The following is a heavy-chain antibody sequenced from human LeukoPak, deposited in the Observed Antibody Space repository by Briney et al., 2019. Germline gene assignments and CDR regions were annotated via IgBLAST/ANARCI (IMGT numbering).Heavy chain of an antibody. CDR1: GFSFSDYY. Sequence: GGSLRLSCVASGFSFSDYYMAWVRQAPGKGLEWVARIRDKAHSYTIEYAASVKGSFIISRDTSENSLYLQMNNLKTEDTAVYYCARADDIGGYKYYDYWGQGTPVTVSS. CDR2: IRDKAHSYTI. D-gene: IGHD3-22*01. V-gene: IGHV3-72*01. CDR3: ARADDIGGYKYYDY. J-gene: IGHJ4*02.